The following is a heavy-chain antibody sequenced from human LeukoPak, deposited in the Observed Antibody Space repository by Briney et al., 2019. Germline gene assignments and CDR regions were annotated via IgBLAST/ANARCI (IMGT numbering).Heavy chain of an antibody. CDR2: INSSSSYI. CDR3: ARDFTDVVVPAADAFDI. CDR1: GFTFSSYS. J-gene: IGHJ3*02. Sequence: GGSLRLSCAASGFTFSSYSMNWVRPAPGEGLEWVSSINSSSSYIYYADSAKGRFTISRDNAKNSLYLQMNSLRAEDTAVYYCARDFTDVVVPAADAFDIWGQGIMVTVSS. D-gene: IGHD2-2*01. V-gene: IGHV3-21*01.